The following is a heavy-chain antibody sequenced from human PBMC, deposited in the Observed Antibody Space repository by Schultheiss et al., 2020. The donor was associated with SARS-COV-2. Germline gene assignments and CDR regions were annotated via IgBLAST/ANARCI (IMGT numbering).Heavy chain of an antibody. CDR3: ATPNYGSGSYLNY. J-gene: IGHJ4*02. Sequence: ASVKVSCKASGYTFTSYAMHWVRQAPGQRLEWMGWINAGNGNTKYSQKFQGRVTITADESTSTAYMELSSLRSEDTAVYYCATPNYGSGSYLNYWGQGTLVTVSS. CDR2: INAGNGNT. V-gene: IGHV1-3*01. D-gene: IGHD3-10*01. CDR1: GYTFTSYA.